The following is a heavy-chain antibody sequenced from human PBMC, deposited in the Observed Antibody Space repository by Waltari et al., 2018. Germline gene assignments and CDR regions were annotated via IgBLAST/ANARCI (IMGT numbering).Heavy chain of an antibody. CDR2: ISYDGSNK. Sequence: QVQLVESGGGVVQPGRSLRLSCAASGFTFSSYAMHWVRQAPGKGLEWVAVISYDGSNKYYADSVKGRFTISRDNSKNTLYLQMNSLRAEDTAVYYCASSDNYSGYAPFDYWGQGTLVTVSS. V-gene: IGHV3-30*01. CDR1: GFTFSSYA. CDR3: ASSDNYSGYAPFDY. J-gene: IGHJ4*02. D-gene: IGHD5-12*01.